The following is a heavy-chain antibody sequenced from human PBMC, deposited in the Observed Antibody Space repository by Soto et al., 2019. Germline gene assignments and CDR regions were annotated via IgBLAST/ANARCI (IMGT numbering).Heavy chain of an antibody. V-gene: IGHV4-59*01. CDR2: IYYSGST. D-gene: IGHD5-12*01. CDR1: GGSISSYY. J-gene: IGHJ4*02. CDR3: ARGRYSGYDIFDY. Sequence: QVQLQESGPGLVKPSETLSLTCTVSGGSISSYYWSWIRQPPGKGLEWIGYIYYSGSTNYNPSLKSRVTISADTSTNPFSLKLSSVTAADTAVYYCARGRYSGYDIFDYWGQGTLVTVSS.